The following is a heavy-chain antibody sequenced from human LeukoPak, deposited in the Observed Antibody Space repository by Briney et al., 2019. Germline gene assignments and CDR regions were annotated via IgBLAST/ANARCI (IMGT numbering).Heavy chain of an antibody. CDR1: GGTFSSYA. CDR2: IIPILGIA. CDR3: AMFFSGYDWGPLGY. Sequence: GASVKVSCKASGGTFSSYAISWVRQAPGRGLEWMGRIIPILGIANYAQKFQGRVTITADKSTSTACMELSSLRSEDTAVYYCAMFFSGYDWGPLGYWGQGTLVTVSS. D-gene: IGHD5-12*01. V-gene: IGHV1-69*04. J-gene: IGHJ4*02.